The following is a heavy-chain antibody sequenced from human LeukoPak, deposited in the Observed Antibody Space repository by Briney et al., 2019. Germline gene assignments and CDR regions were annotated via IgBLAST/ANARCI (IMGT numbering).Heavy chain of an antibody. CDR1: GFTVSSNY. V-gene: IGHV3-53*01. Sequence: GGSLRLSCAASGFTVSSNYMSWVRQAPGKWLEWVSVIYSGGSTYYADSVKGRFTISRDNSKNTLYLQMNSLRAEDTAVYYCARGIWFGELSTFDYWGQGTLVTVSS. D-gene: IGHD3-10*01. CDR3: ARGIWFGELSTFDY. J-gene: IGHJ4*02. CDR2: IYSGGST.